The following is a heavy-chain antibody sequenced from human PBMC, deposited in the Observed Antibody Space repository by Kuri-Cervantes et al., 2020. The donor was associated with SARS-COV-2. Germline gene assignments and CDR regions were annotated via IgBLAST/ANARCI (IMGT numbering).Heavy chain of an antibody. D-gene: IGHD1-26*01. V-gene: IGHV4-38-2*02. CDR3: ARVYSQSYFDN. J-gene: IGHJ4*02. Sequence: ESLKISCNVSGYSISSGYHWGWIRQPPGKGLDWIATIYHTGRTYYNPSLESRVAISLDTSENQFSLKLSSVTAADTAVYYCARVYSQSYFDNWGQGTLVTVSS. CDR1: GYSISSGYH. CDR2: IYHTGRT.